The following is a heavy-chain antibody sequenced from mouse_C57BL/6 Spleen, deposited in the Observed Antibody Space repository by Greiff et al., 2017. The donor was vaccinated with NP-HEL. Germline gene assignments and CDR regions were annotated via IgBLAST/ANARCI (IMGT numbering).Heavy chain of an antibody. CDR3: ARDYYSNPFYAMDD. Sequence: QVQLKQSGAELARPGASVKLSCKASGYTFTSYGISWVKQRTGQGLEWIGEIYPRSGNTYYNEKFKGKATLTADKSSSTAYMERRSLTSEDSAVYFCARDYYSNPFYAMDDWSQGTSVTVSS. V-gene: IGHV1-81*01. CDR2: IYPRSGNT. J-gene: IGHJ4*01. D-gene: IGHD2-5*01. CDR1: GYTFTSYG.